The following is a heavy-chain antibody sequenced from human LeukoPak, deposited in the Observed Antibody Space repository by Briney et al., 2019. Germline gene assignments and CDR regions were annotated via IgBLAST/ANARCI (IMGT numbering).Heavy chain of an antibody. J-gene: IGHJ4*02. D-gene: IGHD3/OR15-3a*01. CDR2: IYYSGNT. CDR3: ARQTGSGLFILP. Sequence: SETLSLTCTVSGVSISSSNSYWGWIRQPPGKGLEWIGSIYYSGNTYYNASLKSQVSISIDTSKNQFSLRLTSVTAADTAVYYCARQTGSGLFILPGGQGTLVAVPS. V-gene: IGHV4-39*01. CDR1: GVSISSSNSY.